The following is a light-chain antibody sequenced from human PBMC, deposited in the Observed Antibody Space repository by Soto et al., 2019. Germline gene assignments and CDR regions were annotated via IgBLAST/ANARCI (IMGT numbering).Light chain of an antibody. CDR2: DAS. Sequence: EVVLTQSPATLSLSPGESATVSCRASQSVGSYLAWYQQRPGQAPRLLIYDASNRATGVPARFSGSGSGTDFSLTISSLEPGEFAVYYCQQRNEWQRMFGQGTKVEIK. V-gene: IGKV3-11*01. J-gene: IGKJ1*01. CDR3: QQRNEWQRM. CDR1: QSVGSY.